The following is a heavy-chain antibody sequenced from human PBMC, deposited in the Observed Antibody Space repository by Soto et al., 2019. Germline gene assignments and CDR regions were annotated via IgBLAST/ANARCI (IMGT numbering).Heavy chain of an antibody. CDR1: GFTFTRYA. D-gene: IGHD1-1*01. J-gene: IGHJ4*02. CDR3: AREGTYY. Sequence: XSVKVSCKASGFTFTRYAMHWVRQAPGQRMEXMGWIXAGNRTTKSSXXFQGRVNXXRDNPARTAYMEMRSLRSEDTAVYYCAREGTYYWGQGTLVTVSS. V-gene: IGHV1-3*01. CDR2: IXAGNRTT.